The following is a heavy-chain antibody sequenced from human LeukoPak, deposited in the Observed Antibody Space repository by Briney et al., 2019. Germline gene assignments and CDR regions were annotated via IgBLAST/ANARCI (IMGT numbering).Heavy chain of an antibody. CDR2: IYHSGST. Sequence: SQTLSLTCTVSGGSISSGGYYWSWIRQPPGKGLEWIGYIYHSGSTYYNPSLKSRVTISVDRSKNQFSLKLSSVTAADTAVYYCARGGREQLVPFLDYWGQGTLVTVSS. CDR3: ARGGREQLVPFLDY. V-gene: IGHV4-30-2*01. J-gene: IGHJ4*02. D-gene: IGHD6-6*01. CDR1: GGSISSGGYY.